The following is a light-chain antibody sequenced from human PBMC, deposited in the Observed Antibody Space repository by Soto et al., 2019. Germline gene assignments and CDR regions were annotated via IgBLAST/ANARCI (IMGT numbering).Light chain of an antibody. CDR2: ATS. J-gene: IGKJ1*01. CDR3: LQDYNYPRT. CDR1: QGIRND. Sequence: AIQMTQSPSSLSASVGDRVTISCRASQGIRNDLGWYQQKPGKAPKLLIYATSTLQSVVPSRFSGSGSGTDFNLTISSLQAEDSATYYCLQDYNYPRTFGQGTKVEIK. V-gene: IGKV1-6*01.